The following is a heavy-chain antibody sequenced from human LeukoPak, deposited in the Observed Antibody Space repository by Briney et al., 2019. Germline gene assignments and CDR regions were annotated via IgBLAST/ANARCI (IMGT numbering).Heavy chain of an antibody. CDR1: GFTFSSYA. CDR2: ISGSGGST. D-gene: IGHD3-22*01. V-gene: IGHV3-23*01. CDR3: AKLWGYDSSGLFNWYFDL. Sequence: PGGSLRLSCAASGFTFSSYAMSWVRQAPGKGLEWVSAISGSGGSTYYADSVKGRFTISRDNSKNTLYLQMNSLRAEDTAVYYCAKLWGYDSSGLFNWYFDLWGRGTLVTVSS. J-gene: IGHJ2*01.